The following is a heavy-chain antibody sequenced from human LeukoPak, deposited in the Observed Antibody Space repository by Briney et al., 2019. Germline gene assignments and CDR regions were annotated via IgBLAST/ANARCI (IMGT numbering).Heavy chain of an antibody. Sequence: SGGSLRLSCAASGFTFSSYAVSWVRQAPGKGLEWVSAISGSGGSTYYADSVKGRFTISRDNSKNTLYLQMNSLRAEDTAVYYCAKGYSGYYYSNPNYFDYWGQGTLVTVSS. CDR2: ISGSGGST. V-gene: IGHV3-23*01. J-gene: IGHJ4*02. CDR3: AKGYSGYYYSNPNYFDY. D-gene: IGHD3-22*01. CDR1: GFTFSSYA.